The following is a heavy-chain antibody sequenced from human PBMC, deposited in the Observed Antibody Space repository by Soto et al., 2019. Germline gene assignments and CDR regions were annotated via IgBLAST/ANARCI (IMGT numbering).Heavy chain of an antibody. V-gene: IGHV3-49*03. J-gene: IGHJ4*02. CDR2: IRSKAYGGTT. D-gene: IGHD3-22*01. CDR1: GFTFGDYA. CDR3: TRVYDSSGYYLLPRVWYFDY. Sequence: PGGSLRLSCTASGFTFGDYAMSWFRQAPGKGLEWVGFIRSKAYGGTTEYAASVKGRFTISRDDSKSIAYLQMNSLKTEDTAVYYCTRVYDSSGYYLLPRVWYFDYWGQGTLVTV.